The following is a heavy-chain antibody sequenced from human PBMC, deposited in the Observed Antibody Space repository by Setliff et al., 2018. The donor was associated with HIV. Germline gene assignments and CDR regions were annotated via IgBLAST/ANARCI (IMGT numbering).Heavy chain of an antibody. CDR2: IIPNLDTT. J-gene: IGHJ5*02. Sequence: SVKVSCKASGGTFNNFAISWVRQAPGQGLEWMGGIIPNLDTTNYAQKFQGRVTITADESTSTAYMELSSLRSEDTAVYYCARMLLRTNPVYGVVSNWFDPWGPGTLVTVSS. V-gene: IGHV1-69*13. D-gene: IGHD3-3*01. CDR3: ARMLLRTNPVYGVVSNWFDP. CDR1: GGTFNNFA.